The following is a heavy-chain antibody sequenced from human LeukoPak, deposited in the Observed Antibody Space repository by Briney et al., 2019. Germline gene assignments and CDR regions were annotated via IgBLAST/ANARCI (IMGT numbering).Heavy chain of an antibody. V-gene: IGHV1-69*06. CDR2: IIPIFGTA. CDR3: ARGDTAMAFYYFDY. D-gene: IGHD5-18*01. Sequence: SVTVSCKASGGTFGSYAISWVRQAPVQGLEWMGGIIPIFGTANYAQKFQGRVTITADKSTSTAYMELSSLRSEDTAVYYCARGDTAMAFYYFDYWGQGTLVTVSS. J-gene: IGHJ4*02. CDR1: GGTFGSYA.